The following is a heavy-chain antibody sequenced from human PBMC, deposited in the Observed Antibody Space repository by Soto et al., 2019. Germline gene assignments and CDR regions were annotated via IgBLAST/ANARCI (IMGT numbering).Heavy chain of an antibody. D-gene: IGHD2-2*01. J-gene: IGHJ3*02. V-gene: IGHV3-64*01. Sequence: QPGGSLRLSCAASGFTFSSYAMHWVRQAPGKGLEYVSAISSNGGSTYYANSVKGRFTISRDNSKNTLYLQMGSLRAEDMAVYYCARERVPAANKPGAFDIWGQGTMVTVSS. CDR1: GFTFSSYA. CDR3: ARERVPAANKPGAFDI. CDR2: ISSNGGST.